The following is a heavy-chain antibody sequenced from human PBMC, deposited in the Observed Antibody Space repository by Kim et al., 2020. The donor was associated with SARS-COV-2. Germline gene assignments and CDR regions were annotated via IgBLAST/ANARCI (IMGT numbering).Heavy chain of an antibody. CDR3: ARCGVVCDAFDI. Sequence: YYVDSVKGRFTISRDNAKNSLYLQMNSLRAEDTAVYYCARCGVVCDAFDIWGQGTMVTVSS. J-gene: IGHJ3*02. D-gene: IGHD3-3*01. V-gene: IGHV3-7*04.